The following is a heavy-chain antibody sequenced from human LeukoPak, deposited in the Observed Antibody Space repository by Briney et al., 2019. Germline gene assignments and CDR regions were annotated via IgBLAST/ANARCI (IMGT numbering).Heavy chain of an antibody. CDR1: GGSLRSGSYY. D-gene: IGHD2-2*01. CDR3: ARVSPSSNYYYYYYYMDV. J-gene: IGHJ6*03. Sequence: SQTLSLTRPVSGGSLRSGSYYWRWIRQPAGKGLEWIGCIYNCGSTNYNPSHKSRVTISVDTSKNQFSLKLSSVSAADTAVYYCARVSPSSNYYYYYYYMDVWGKGTTVTVSS. CDR2: IYNCGST. V-gene: IGHV4-61*02.